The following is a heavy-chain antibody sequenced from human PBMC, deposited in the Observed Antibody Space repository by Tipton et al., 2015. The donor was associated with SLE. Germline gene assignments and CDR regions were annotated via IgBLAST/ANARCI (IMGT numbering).Heavy chain of an antibody. V-gene: IGHV4-59*01. CDR2: FYYSGST. Sequence: TLSLTCTVSGGSISSYYWSWIRQPPGKGLEWIGYFYYSGSTNYNPSLKSRVTISVDTSKNQFSLKLSTVTAADTAVYYCARARYYDFWSGYSFDCWGQGTLVTVSS. CDR3: ARARYYDFWSGYSFDC. D-gene: IGHD3-3*01. J-gene: IGHJ4*02. CDR1: GGSISSYY.